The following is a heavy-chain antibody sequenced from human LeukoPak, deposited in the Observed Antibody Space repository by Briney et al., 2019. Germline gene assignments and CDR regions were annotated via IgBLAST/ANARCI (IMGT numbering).Heavy chain of an antibody. J-gene: IGHJ6*04. CDR2: ISSSGSTI. Sequence: GGSLRLSCAASGFTFSSYEMNWVRQAPGKGLEWVSYISSSGSTIYYADSVKGRFTISRDNAKNSLYLQMNSLRAEDTAVYYCARPQPGYYYAMDAWGKGTTVTVSS. CDR1: GFTFSSYE. CDR3: ARPQPGYYYAMDA. V-gene: IGHV3-48*03.